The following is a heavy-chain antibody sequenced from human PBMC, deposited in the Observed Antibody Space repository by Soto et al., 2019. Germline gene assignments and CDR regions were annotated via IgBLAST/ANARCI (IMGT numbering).Heavy chain of an antibody. CDR2: FDPEDGET. Sequence: ASVKVSCKVSGYTLTELSMHWVRQAPGKGLEWMGGFDPEDGETIYAQKFQGRVTMTEDTSTDTAYMELSSLRSEDTAVYYCATDILTGSYYGMDVWGQGTTVTVSS. D-gene: IGHD3-9*01. J-gene: IGHJ6*02. CDR1: GYTLTELS. V-gene: IGHV1-24*01. CDR3: ATDILTGSYYGMDV.